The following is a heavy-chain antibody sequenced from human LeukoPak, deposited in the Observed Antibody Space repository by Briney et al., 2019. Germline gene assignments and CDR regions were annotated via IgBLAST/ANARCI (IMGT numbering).Heavy chain of an antibody. J-gene: IGHJ4*02. V-gene: IGHV1-24*01. CDR1: GYTLTELS. CDR2: FDPEDGET. D-gene: IGHD6-19*01. Sequence: ASVKVSCKVSGYTLTELSMHWVRQAPGKGLEWMGGFDPEDGETIYAQKFQGRVTMTEDTSTDTAYMELSSLRSEDTAVYCCATGVSEVQWLGYWGQGTLVTVSS. CDR3: ATGVSEVQWLGY.